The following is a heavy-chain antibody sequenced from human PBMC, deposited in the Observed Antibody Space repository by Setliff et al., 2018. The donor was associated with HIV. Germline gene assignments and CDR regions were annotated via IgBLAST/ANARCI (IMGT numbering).Heavy chain of an antibody. J-gene: IGHJ4*02. CDR1: GFTFSRCW. V-gene: IGHV3-7*01. D-gene: IGHD3-22*01. CDR2: IKQDGSEK. CDR3: ARLVAYDSSGTYGYYFDY. Sequence: PGGSLRLSCVASGFTFSRCWMSWVRQAPGKGLEWVGNIKQDGSEKYYVDSVKGRFTISRDNAKNSLYLQMNSLRAEDTAVYYCARLVAYDSSGTYGYYFDYWGQGTLVTVSS.